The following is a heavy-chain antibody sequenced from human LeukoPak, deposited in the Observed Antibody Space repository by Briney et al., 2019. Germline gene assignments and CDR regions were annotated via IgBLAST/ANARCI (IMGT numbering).Heavy chain of an antibody. V-gene: IGHV4-4*07. D-gene: IGHD6-13*01. J-gene: IGHJ5*02. CDR2: IYTSGST. CDR1: GGSISSYH. CDR3: ARDSSSSPGNEEPKWYNWFDP. Sequence: SETLSLTCTVSGGSISSYHWSWIRQPAGKGLEWIGRIYTSGSTNYNPSLKSRVTMSVDTSKNQFSLKLSSVTAADTAVYYCARDSSSSPGNEEPKWYNWFDPWGQGTLVTVSS.